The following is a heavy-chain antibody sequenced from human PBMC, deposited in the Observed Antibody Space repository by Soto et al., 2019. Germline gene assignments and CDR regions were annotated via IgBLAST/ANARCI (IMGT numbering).Heavy chain of an antibody. V-gene: IGHV3-48*02. CDR1: GFTFSSYS. CDR2: ISSSSSTI. J-gene: IGHJ6*02. CDR3: ARDRRVIMIVVVIRGGDGMDV. Sequence: EVQLVESGGGLVQPGGSLRLSCAASGFTFSSYSMNWVRQAPGKGLEWVSYISSSSSTIYYADSVKGRFTISRDNAKNSLYLQMNSLRDEDTAVYYCARDRRVIMIVVVIRGGDGMDVWGQGTTVTVSS. D-gene: IGHD3-22*01.